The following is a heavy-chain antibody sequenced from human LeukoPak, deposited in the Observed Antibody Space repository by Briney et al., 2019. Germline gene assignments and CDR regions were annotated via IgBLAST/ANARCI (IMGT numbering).Heavy chain of an antibody. Sequence: PSETLSLTCTVSGVSISGYYWSWIRQPPGKGLEWISYIYYSGSTNYNPSLKSRVTISVGTSKNQFSLKLTSVTAEDTAVYYCARLEMYGDYPTNWYFDLWGRGTLVTVSS. D-gene: IGHD4-17*01. CDR3: ARLEMYGDYPTNWYFDL. CDR2: IYYSGST. J-gene: IGHJ2*01. CDR1: GVSISGYY. V-gene: IGHV4-59*08.